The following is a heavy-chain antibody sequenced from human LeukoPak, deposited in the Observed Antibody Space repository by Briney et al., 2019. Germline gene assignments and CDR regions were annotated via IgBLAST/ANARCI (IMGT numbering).Heavy chain of an antibody. CDR2: IKQDGSEK. D-gene: IGHD2-21*02. J-gene: IGHJ4*02. CDR1: GFTFSSYW. CDR3: ARDLEAYCGGDCYWGYFDY. Sequence: GGSLRLSCAASGFTFSSYWMSWVRQAPGKGLEWVANIKQDGSEKYYVDSVKGRFTISRDNAKNSLYLQLNRLRAEDTAVYYCARDLEAYCGGDCYWGYFDYWGQGTLVTVSS. V-gene: IGHV3-7*01.